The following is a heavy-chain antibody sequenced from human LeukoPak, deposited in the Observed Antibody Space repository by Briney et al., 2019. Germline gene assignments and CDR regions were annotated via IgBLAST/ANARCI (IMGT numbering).Heavy chain of an antibody. V-gene: IGHV3-23*01. CDR3: ARASGIYGSGWYFDY. CDR2: INGGGYNT. CDR1: GFTFNNYV. J-gene: IGHJ4*02. Sequence: PGRSLRLSCAASGFTFNNYVMSWVRQAPGKGLEWVSTINGGGYNTYYADSVKGRFTISRDNSKNTLSLQVNTLRAEDTAVYYCARASGIYGSGWYFDYWGQGTLVTVSS. D-gene: IGHD6-19*01.